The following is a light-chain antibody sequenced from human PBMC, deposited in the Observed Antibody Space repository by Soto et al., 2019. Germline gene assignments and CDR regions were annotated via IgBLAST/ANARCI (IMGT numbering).Light chain of an antibody. CDR2: DAS. CDR1: QSVSSY. Sequence: EIVLTQSPATLSLSPGERATLSSRASQSVSSYLAWYQQKPGQAPRLLIYDASNRATGIPARFSGSGSGTDFTLTISSLEPEDFAVYYCQQRSNWPPVVTFGPGTKVDIK. CDR3: QQRSNWPPVVT. V-gene: IGKV3-11*01. J-gene: IGKJ3*01.